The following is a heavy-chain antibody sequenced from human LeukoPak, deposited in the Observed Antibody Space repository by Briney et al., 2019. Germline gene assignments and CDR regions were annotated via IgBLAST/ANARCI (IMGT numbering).Heavy chain of an antibody. Sequence: GSLRLSCVASGFTFHDYGMSWVRKAPGKGLEWVSGLNWNGGSTGYADSVKGRFTIARDNAKNSLYLQMNSLRAEDTAFYYCARGSIAIYYYGSRGYFDYWGQGTLVTVSS. CDR1: GFTFHDYG. V-gene: IGHV3-20*04. CDR2: LNWNGGST. D-gene: IGHD3-22*01. J-gene: IGHJ4*02. CDR3: ARGSIAIYYYGSRGYFDY.